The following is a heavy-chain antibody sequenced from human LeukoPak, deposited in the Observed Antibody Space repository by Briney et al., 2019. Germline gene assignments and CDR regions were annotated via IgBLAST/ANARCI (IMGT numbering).Heavy chain of an antibody. CDR3: ARKSHRGSYLVAAFDI. V-gene: IGHV3-23*01. Sequence: GGSLRLSCAASGFTFSSYAMSWVRQAPGKGLEWVSAISGSGGSTYYADSVKGRFTISRDNSKNTLYLQMNSLRAEDTAVYYCARKSHRGSYLVAAFDIWGQGTMVTVSS. CDR1: GFTFSSYA. CDR2: ISGSGGST. J-gene: IGHJ3*02. D-gene: IGHD1-26*01.